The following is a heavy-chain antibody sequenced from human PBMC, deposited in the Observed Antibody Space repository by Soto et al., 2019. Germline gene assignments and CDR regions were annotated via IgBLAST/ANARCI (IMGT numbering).Heavy chain of an antibody. CDR2: ISPSGDT. V-gene: IGHV3-23*01. Sequence: PGGSLRLSCAASGFTFSSYALSWVRQAPGRGLEWVSSISPSGDTYYADSVKGRFTLSRDNSKNTVYLQMNSLKAEDTALYFCARSVSYSWLPYWGQGILVTVSS. J-gene: IGHJ4*02. CDR1: GFTFSSYA. D-gene: IGHD1-26*01. CDR3: ARSVSYSWLPY.